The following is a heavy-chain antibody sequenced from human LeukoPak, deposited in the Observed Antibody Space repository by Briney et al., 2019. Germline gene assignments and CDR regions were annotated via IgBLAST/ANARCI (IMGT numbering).Heavy chain of an antibody. Sequence: SETLSLTCTVSGGSISSYYWSWIRQPPGKGLEWIGYIYYSGSTNYNYNPSLKSRVTISVDTSKNQFSLKLTSVTAADTAVYYCARGDYDILTGFLSLYYMDVWGKGTTVTVSS. D-gene: IGHD3-9*01. CDR2: IYYSGSTNY. CDR1: GGSISSYY. V-gene: IGHV4-59*01. CDR3: ARGDYDILTGFLSLYYMDV. J-gene: IGHJ6*03.